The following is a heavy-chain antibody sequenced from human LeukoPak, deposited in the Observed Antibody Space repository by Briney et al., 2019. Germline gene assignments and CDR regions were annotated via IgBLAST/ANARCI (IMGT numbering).Heavy chain of an antibody. J-gene: IGHJ4*02. CDR1: GGSISSGGYY. CDR3: ARSGYASRSTFDY. D-gene: IGHD2-2*01. V-gene: IGHV4-31*03. CDR2: IYYSGST. Sequence: SQTLSLTCTVSGGSISSGGYYWSWIRQHPGKGLEWIGYIYYSGSTYYNPSLKSRVTISVDTSKNQFSLKLSSVTAADTAVYYCARSGYASRSTFDYWGQGTLVTVSS.